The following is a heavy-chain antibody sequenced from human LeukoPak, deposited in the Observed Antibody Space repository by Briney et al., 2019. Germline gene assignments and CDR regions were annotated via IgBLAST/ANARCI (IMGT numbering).Heavy chain of an antibody. CDR2: IDTSDAYT. J-gene: IGHJ3*02. CDR3: ARYGRSGTYSHGFDI. D-gene: IGHD3-10*01. V-gene: IGHV5-10-1*01. Sequence: GESLKISCKASVSNFIRDRIRCVRPMPGEGLEWMGRIDTSDAYTASSPSFQGNVTFSTDNSVSTAYLQWSSLKASDTAMYYCARYGRSGTYSHGFDIWGQGTMVTVS. CDR1: VSNFIRDR.